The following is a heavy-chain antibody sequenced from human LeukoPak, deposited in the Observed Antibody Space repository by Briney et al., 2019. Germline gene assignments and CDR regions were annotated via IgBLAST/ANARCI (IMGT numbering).Heavy chain of an antibody. D-gene: IGHD5-18*01. CDR3: AKVRHAAMLRDLFDC. Sequence: GGSLRLSCAASGFTFSSYAMSWVRHAPGKGREWVSAISSSGGSTYYADSVKGRFTISRDNSKNTLYLQMNSLRAEDTAAYYCAKVRHAAMLRDLFDCWGQGTLVTVSS. V-gene: IGHV3-23*01. J-gene: IGHJ4*02. CDR1: GFTFSSYA. CDR2: ISSSGGST.